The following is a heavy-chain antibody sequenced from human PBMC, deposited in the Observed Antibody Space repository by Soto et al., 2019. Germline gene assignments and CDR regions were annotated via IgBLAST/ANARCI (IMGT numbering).Heavy chain of an antibody. D-gene: IGHD1-26*01. CDR2: TSSDGGTK. CDR3: AREVLLTKWYFEN. V-gene: IGHV3-30-3*01. CDR1: GFTFSGYS. J-gene: IGHJ4*02. Sequence: GGSLRLSCATSGFTFSGYSMHWFRQAPGKGLEWVAVTSSDGGTKFYADSVKGRFTVSRDNSKNTLYLQMNSLRAEDTAVYFCAREVLLTKWYFENWGQGRAVTVSS.